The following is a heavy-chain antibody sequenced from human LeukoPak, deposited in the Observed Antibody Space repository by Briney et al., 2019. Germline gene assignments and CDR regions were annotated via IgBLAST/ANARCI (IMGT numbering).Heavy chain of an antibody. V-gene: IGHV3-23*01. D-gene: IGHD3/OR15-3a*01. CDR1: GFTFSSYA. Sequence: GGSLRLSCAASGFTFSSYAMSWVRQAPGKGLEWVSAISGGGGSTYYADSAEGRFTISRDNSKNTLYLQMSSLRAEDTAVYYCAKERMDWHNDAFDIWGQGTMVTVSS. CDR3: AKERMDWHNDAFDI. J-gene: IGHJ3*02. CDR2: ISGGGGST.